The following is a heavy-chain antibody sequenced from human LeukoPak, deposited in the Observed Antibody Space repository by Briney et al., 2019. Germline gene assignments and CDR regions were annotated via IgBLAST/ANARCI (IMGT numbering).Heavy chain of an antibody. CDR3: ARKRVYYYYMDV. CDR2: IIPIFGTA. CDR1: GGTFSSYA. V-gene: IGHV1-69*13. Sequence: SVKVSCKASGGTFSSYAISWVRQAPGQGLEWTGGIIPIFGTANYAQKFQGRVTITADESTSTAYMELSSLRSEDTAVYYCARKRVYYYYMDVWGKGTTVTVSS. J-gene: IGHJ6*03.